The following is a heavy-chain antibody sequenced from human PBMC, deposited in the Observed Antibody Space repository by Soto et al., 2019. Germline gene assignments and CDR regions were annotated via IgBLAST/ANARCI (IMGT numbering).Heavy chain of an antibody. J-gene: IGHJ4*02. CDR3: ARFTGISKWTFDS. D-gene: IGHD1-26*01. V-gene: IGHV1-18*01. CDR1: GYTFTSYG. CDR2: ISAYNDKT. Sequence: QVQLVQSGAEVKKPGASVKVSCRASGYTFTSYGISWVRQAPVQGLEWMGWISAYNDKTTYAQKFQGRLTMTTDTSSNTAYMELRSLRYDDTAVYYCARFTGISKWTFDSWGQGTLVTVSS.